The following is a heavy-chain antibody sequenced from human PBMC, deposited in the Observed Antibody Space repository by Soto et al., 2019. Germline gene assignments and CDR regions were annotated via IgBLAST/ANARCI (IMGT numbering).Heavy chain of an antibody. D-gene: IGHD3-10*01. CDR1: GVSFSGYY. J-gene: IGHJ5*02. CDR3: ARSRMAGSNYPRYNWFDP. CDR2: IKHSGST. V-gene: IGHV4-34*01. Sequence: SETLSLTCAVYGVSFSGYYWSWIRQPPGKGLEWIGEIKHSGSTNYNPSVKSRVTISVDTSKNQFSLKLSSVTAADTAVYYCARSRMAGSNYPRYNWFDPWGQGTLVTVSS.